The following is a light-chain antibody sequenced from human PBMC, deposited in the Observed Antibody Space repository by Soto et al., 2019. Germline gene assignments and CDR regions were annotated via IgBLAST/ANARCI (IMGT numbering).Light chain of an antibody. J-gene: IGLJ1*01. CDR3: DSYTSSSSYV. Sequence: QSVLTQPASVSGSPGQSIAISCTGTGSDVGGYRYVSWYQQHPGKAPKLIIYDVSNRPSGVSDRFSGSKSGNTASLTISGLQSEDEADYYCDSYTSSSSYVFGTGTKLNVL. V-gene: IGLV2-14*01. CDR2: DVS. CDR1: GSDVGGYRY.